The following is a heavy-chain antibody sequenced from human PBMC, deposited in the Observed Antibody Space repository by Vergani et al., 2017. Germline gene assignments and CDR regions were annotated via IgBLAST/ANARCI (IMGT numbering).Heavy chain of an antibody. V-gene: IGHV4-61*02. Sequence: QVQLQESGPGLVKPSQTLSLTCTVSGGSISSGSYYWSWIRQPAGKGLEWIGRIYTSGSTNYNPSLKSRVTISVDTSKNQFSLKLSSVTAADTAVYYCARGPRYYDSSGYPLFFEYWGQGTLVTVSS. CDR3: ARGPRYYDSSGYPLFFEY. D-gene: IGHD3-22*01. CDR1: GGSISSGSYY. J-gene: IGHJ4*02. CDR2: IYTSGST.